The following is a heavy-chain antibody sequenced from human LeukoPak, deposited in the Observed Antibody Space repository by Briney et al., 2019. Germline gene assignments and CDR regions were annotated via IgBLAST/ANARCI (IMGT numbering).Heavy chain of an antibody. Sequence: GGCLRLSCAASGFTFSSYWMHWVRPAPGKGLVWVSRINSDGSSTSYADSVKGRFTISRDNAKTTLYLQMNSLRAEDTAVYYCARVRSSGWYVYWGQGTLVTVSS. D-gene: IGHD6-19*01. V-gene: IGHV3-74*01. J-gene: IGHJ4*02. CDR1: GFTFSSYW. CDR3: ARVRSSGWYVY. CDR2: INSDGSST.